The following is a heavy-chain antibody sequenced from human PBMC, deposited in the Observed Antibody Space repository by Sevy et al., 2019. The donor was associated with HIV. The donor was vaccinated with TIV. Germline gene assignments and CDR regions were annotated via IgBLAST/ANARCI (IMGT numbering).Heavy chain of an antibody. D-gene: IGHD3-22*01. CDR2: FDPEDGET. J-gene: IGHJ4*02. CDR1: GYTLTKLS. V-gene: IGHV1-24*01. Sequence: ASVKVSCKVSGYTLTKLSMHWVRQAPGRGLEWMESFDPEDGETIYAQKFQGRVTITEDTSTDTAYMELSSLRPEDTAVYYCATTKDYYDSSGYPFDYWGQGTLVTVSS. CDR3: ATTKDYYDSSGYPFDY.